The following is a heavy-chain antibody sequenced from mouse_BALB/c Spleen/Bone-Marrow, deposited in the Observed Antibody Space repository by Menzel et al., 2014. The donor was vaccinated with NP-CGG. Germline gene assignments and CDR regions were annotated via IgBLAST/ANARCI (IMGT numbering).Heavy chain of an antibody. V-gene: IGHV14-3*02. J-gene: IGHJ2*01. CDR1: GFNIKDTY. CDR3: ARGYYEYDLDY. D-gene: IGHD2-4*01. CDR2: IDPANGNT. Sequence: VQLKESGAELVKPGASVKLSCTASGFNIKDTYMHWVKQRPQQGLEWIGRIDPANGNTKYDPKFQGKATITADTSSNTAYLQLSSLTSEDTAVYYCARGYYEYDLDYLGQGTTLTVSS.